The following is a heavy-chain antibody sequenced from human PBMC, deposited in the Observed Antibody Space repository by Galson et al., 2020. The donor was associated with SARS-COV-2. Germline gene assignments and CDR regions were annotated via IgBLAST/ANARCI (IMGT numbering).Heavy chain of an antibody. CDR2: IKEDGSEK. Sequence: GSLRLSCAASGFTFGNFWMSWVRQAPGKGLEWVANIKEDGSEKNYVDSVMGRFTISRDNAKKSLHLQMDSLRVEDTAVYFCARLYHYDTDDAYWGQGTLVTVSS. V-gene: IGHV3-7*01. D-gene: IGHD3-22*01. CDR1: GFTFGNFW. J-gene: IGHJ4*02. CDR3: ARLYHYDTDDAY.